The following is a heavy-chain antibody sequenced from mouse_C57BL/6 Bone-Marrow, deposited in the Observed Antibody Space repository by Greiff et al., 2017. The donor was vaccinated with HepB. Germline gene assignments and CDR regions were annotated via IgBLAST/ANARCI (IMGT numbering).Heavy chain of an antibody. J-gene: IGHJ2*01. D-gene: IGHD1-1*01. CDR1: GFNIKDDY. V-gene: IGHV14-4*01. CDR3: YDYGSLYYFDY. Sequence: EVKLMESGAELVRPGASVKLSCTASGFNIKDDYMHWVKQRPEQGLEWIGWIVAEHGDTEYASKFQGKATITADTSSNTAYLQLRILTSEDTAVYYCYDYGSLYYFDYWGQGTTLTVSS. CDR2: IVAEHGDT.